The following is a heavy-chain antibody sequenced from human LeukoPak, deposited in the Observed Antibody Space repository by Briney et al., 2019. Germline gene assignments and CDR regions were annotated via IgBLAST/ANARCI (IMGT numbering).Heavy chain of an antibody. D-gene: IGHD3-16*02. V-gene: IGHV3-11*04. Sequence: PGGSLRLSCAASGFTFSNYVMSWVRQAPGKGLEWVSYISSSGSTIYYEDSVKGRFTISRDNAKNSLYLQMNSLRDEDTAVYYCASRGTYYDYVWGSYRYDGPFYYWGQGTLVTVSS. J-gene: IGHJ4*02. CDR1: GFTFSNYV. CDR2: ISSSGSTI. CDR3: ASRGTYYDYVWGSYRYDGPFYY.